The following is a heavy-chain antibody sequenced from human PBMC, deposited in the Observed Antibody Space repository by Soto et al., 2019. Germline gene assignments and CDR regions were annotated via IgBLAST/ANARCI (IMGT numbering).Heavy chain of an antibody. CDR1: GGSISSYY. Sequence: QVQLQESGPGLVKPSETLSLTCTVSGGSISSYYWSWIRQPPGKGLEWIGYIYYSGSTNYNPSLNSRVTISVDTSKNQFSLKLSSVTAADTAVYYCARVVRGGYCSGGSCYSADYWGQGTLVTVSS. CDR3: ARVVRGGYCSGGSCYSADY. D-gene: IGHD2-15*01. V-gene: IGHV4-59*01. J-gene: IGHJ4*02. CDR2: IYYSGST.